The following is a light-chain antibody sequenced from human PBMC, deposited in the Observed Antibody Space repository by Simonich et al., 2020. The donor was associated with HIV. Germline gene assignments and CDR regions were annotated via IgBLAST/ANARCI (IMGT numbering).Light chain of an antibody. CDR1: QGISSY. V-gene: IGKV1-9*01. CDR2: AAS. Sequence: IQLTQSPSFLSASVGDRVTITCRASQGISSYLAWYQQKPGKAPKLLIYAASTLQSGVPSRFSGSGSGTEFTLTISSLQPEDIATHYCQQYDNLLHFGQGTKLEIK. CDR3: QQYDNLLH. J-gene: IGKJ2*01.